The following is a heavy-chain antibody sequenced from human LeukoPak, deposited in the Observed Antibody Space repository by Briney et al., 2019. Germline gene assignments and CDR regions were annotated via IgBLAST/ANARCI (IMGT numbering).Heavy chain of an antibody. D-gene: IGHD1-26*01. V-gene: IGHV3-66*01. CDR1: GFTVSSNY. J-gene: IGHJ4*02. Sequence: GSLRLSCAASGFTVSSNYMSWVRQAPGKGLEWVSVIYSGGSTYYADSVKGRFTISRDNSKNTLYLQMNSLRAEDTAVYYCARVYSGSYYNYWGQGTLVTVSS. CDR3: ARVYSGSYYNY. CDR2: IYSGGST.